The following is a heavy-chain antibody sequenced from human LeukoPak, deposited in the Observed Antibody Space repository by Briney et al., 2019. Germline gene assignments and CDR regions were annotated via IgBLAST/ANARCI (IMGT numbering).Heavy chain of an antibody. CDR1: GFTFSNYL. D-gene: IGHD5/OR15-5a*01. Sequence: PGGSLRLSCAASGFTFSNYLMTWVRQAPGKGLEWVANIKQDGSEKYYVDSVKGRFTISRDNAKNSLYLQMNSLRAEDTAVYYCARRPLPAIDYWGQGTLVTVSS. CDR2: IKQDGSEK. J-gene: IGHJ4*02. V-gene: IGHV3-7*03. CDR3: ARRPLPAIDY.